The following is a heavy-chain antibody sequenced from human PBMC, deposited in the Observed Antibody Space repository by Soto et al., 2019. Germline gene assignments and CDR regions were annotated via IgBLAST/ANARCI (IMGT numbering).Heavy chain of an antibody. CDR1: GGTFSSYA. D-gene: IGHD6-13*01. J-gene: IGHJ6*02. CDR2: IIPIFGTA. CDR3: ARAIAAAGIYYYGMDV. V-gene: IGHV1-69*13. Sequence: GASVKVSCKASGGTFSSYAISWVRQAPGQGLEWMGGIIPIFGTANYAQKFQGRVTITADESTSTAYMELSSLRSEDTAVFFCARAIAAAGIYYYGMDVWGQGTTVTVSS.